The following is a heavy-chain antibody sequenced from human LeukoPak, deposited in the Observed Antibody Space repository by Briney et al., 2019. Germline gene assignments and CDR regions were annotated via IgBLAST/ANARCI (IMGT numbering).Heavy chain of an antibody. CDR2: INPNSGGT. Sequence: ASVKVSCTASGYTFTGYYMHWVRQAPGQGLEWMGCINPNSGGTNYAQKFQGRVTMTRDTSISTAYMELSRLRSDDTAVYYCARDPRDFFYDSSGYTGTRYAFDYWGQGTLVTVSS. V-gene: IGHV1-2*02. CDR1: GYTFTGYY. J-gene: IGHJ4*02. D-gene: IGHD3-22*01. CDR3: ARDPRDFFYDSSGYTGTRYAFDY.